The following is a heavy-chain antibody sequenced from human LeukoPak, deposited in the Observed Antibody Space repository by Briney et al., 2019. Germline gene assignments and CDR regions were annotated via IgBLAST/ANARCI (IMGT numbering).Heavy chain of an antibody. CDR1: GFTFSSYS. CDR2: ISSSSSYI. J-gene: IGHJ4*02. V-gene: IGHV3-21*03. Sequence: GGSLRLSCAASGFTFSSYSMNWVRQAPGKGLEWVSSISSSSSYIYYADSVKGRFTISRDNAKNSLYLQMNSLRAEDTAVYYCTTIVVPAANGDYWGQGTLVTVSS. CDR3: TTIVVPAANGDY. D-gene: IGHD2-2*01.